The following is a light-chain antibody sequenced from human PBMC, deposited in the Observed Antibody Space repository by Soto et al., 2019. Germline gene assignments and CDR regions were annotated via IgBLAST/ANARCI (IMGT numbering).Light chain of an antibody. J-gene: IGKJ1*01. CDR1: QSVSGSF. V-gene: IGKV3-20*01. CDR2: DFS. Sequence: EVVLTQSAGTLSLSPGERATLSCRASQSVSGSFLACYQQKPGHXXRRLIYDFSTRATGVPDRFSGSGSGTDFTLTISRLEPEDFAVYSCHQYRSTPWTFGPGTKVDIK. CDR3: HQYRSTPWT.